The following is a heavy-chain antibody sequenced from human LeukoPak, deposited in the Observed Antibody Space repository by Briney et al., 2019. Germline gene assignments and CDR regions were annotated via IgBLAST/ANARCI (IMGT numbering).Heavy chain of an antibody. D-gene: IGHD4-23*01. J-gene: IGHJ4*02. CDR1: GFTFSSYN. V-gene: IGHV3-21*01. CDR2: INSGYYI. Sequence: GGSLRLSCAASGFTFSSYNMNWVRQAPGKGLEWVSSINSGYYIYYADSMKGRFTISRDNAKNSLYPQMNSLRAEDTAVYYCVRSYGGNSYYFDYWGQGTLVTVSS. CDR3: VRSYGGNSYYFDY.